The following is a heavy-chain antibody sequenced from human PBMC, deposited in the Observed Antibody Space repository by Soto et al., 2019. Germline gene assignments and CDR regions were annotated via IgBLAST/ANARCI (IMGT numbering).Heavy chain of an antibody. D-gene: IGHD1-26*01. CDR3: MWENPLEHGTLDY. J-gene: IGHJ4*01. Sequence: GGCLRLSCAASGFTFSDHYMDWVRQAPGKWLEWVGRISNQANRYTTEYAASVKGRFTISRDDSRNSLYLPMNSMQTEDSAVYYCMWENPLEHGTLDYWGQGALVTV. CDR1: GFTFSDHY. CDR2: ISNQANRYTT. V-gene: IGHV3-72*01.